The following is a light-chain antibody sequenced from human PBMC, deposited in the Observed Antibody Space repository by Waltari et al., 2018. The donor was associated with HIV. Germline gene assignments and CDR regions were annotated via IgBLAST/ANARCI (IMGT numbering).Light chain of an antibody. CDR1: RLAGKI. Sequence: YEVSQSDPVSVSPGQRVTISCVGERLAGKIVTCYQVKSGGSPQLVIDERNRRASGVPDRFSASKSGKTATLTISGIQPADEGQYFCQAWDNIIAVFGGGT. CDR2: ERN. CDR3: QAWDNIIAV. J-gene: IGLJ2*01. V-gene: IGLV3-1*01.